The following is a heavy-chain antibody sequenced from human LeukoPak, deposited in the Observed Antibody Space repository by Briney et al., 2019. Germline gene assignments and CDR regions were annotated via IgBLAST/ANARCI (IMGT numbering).Heavy chain of an antibody. CDR2: ISAYNGNT. D-gene: IGHD6-19*01. V-gene: IGHV1-18*01. CDR3: ARDVAVAGKSFYYYYGMDV. J-gene: IGHJ6*02. Sequence: ASVKVSCKASGYTFTSYDINWVRQAPGQGLEWMGWISAYNGNTNYAQKLQGRVTMTTDTSTSTAYMELRSLRSDDTAVYYCARDVAVAGKSFYYYYGMDVWGQGTTVTVSS. CDR1: GYTFTSYD.